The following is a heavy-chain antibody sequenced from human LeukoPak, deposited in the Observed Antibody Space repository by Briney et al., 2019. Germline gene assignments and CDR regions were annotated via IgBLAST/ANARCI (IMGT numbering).Heavy chain of an antibody. D-gene: IGHD6-19*01. Sequence: SETLSLTCTVSGGSISNYYWTWIRQPAGKGLEWIGRIYTSGGTNYNPSLKSRVTMSVDTSTNQFSRKLSSVTAADTAMYYCARAAEYSSGCYLFDFWGQGSPVAVSA. V-gene: IGHV4-4*07. J-gene: IGHJ4*02. CDR3: ARAAEYSSGCYLFDF. CDR2: IYTSGGT. CDR1: GGSISNYY.